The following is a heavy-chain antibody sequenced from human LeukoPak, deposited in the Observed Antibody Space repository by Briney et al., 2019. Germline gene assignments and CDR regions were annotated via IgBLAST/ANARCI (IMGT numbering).Heavy chain of an antibody. CDR2: TYYRSKWYN. CDR1: GDSLSSNSAA. J-gene: IGHJ5*02. V-gene: IGHV6-1*01. D-gene: IGHD2-2*01. CDR3: ARDPGYCSSTSCYGLKDGFDP. Sequence: SQTLSLTCAISGDSLSSNSAAWNWIRQSPSRGLEWQGKTYYRSKWYNDYAVSVKSRMTINPDTSKNQFSLQLNSVTPEDTAVYYCARDPGYCSSTSCYGLKDGFDPWGQGTLVTVSS.